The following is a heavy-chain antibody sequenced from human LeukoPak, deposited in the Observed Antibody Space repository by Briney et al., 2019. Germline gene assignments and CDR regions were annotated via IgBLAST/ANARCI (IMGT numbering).Heavy chain of an antibody. J-gene: IGHJ4*02. V-gene: IGHV4-30-4*08. CDR2: IYYSGST. CDR3: ARDRPYYYGSGSYSH. Sequence: SETLSLTCTVSGGSISSGDYYWSWIRQPPGKGLEWIGYIYYSGSTYYNPSLKSRVTISVDTSKNQFSLKLSSVTAADTAVYYCARDRPYYYGSGSYSHWGQGTLVTVSA. D-gene: IGHD3-10*01. CDR1: GGSISSGDYY.